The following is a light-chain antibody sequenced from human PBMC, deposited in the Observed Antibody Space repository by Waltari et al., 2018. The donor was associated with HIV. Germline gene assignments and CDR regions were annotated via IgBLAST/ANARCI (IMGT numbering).Light chain of an antibody. J-gene: IGKJ2*01. V-gene: IGKV1-33*01. CDR1: QDISNY. CDR2: DAS. CDR3: HQYDNRAGYT. Sequence: DIQMTQSPSSLSASVGDRVTITCQASQDISNYLNWYQQKPGKAPKLLLYDASNLETGVPSRFSGSGSGKDFTCTISSLQPEDIATYYSHQYDNRAGYTFGQGTKLGIK.